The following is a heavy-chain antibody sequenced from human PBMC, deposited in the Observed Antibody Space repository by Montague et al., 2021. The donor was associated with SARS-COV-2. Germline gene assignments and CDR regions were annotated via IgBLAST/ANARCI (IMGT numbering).Heavy chain of an antibody. V-gene: IGHV4-59*01. J-gene: IGHJ4*02. CDR1: GGSISSYY. CDR2: VHYNGSN. D-gene: IGHD1-26*01. CDR3: ARSRGAAGSYYLDY. Sequence: SETLSLTCSVSGGSISSYYWCWRRHPPPKGLEWMGHVHYNGSNTNYPSFNSRVTISVDTPTNQFSLKLSSVTAADTAVYYYARSRGAAGSYYLDYWGQGTLVTVSS.